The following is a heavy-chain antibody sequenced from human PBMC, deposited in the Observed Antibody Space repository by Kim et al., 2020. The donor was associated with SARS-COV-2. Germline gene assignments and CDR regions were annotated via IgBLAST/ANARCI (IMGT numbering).Heavy chain of an antibody. D-gene: IGHD3-22*01. J-gene: IGHJ4*02. CDR2: TIPILGKA. CDR1: GGTFSSYA. CDR3: ARDGHYDSSGYPTH. V-gene: IGHV1-69*04. Sequence: SVKVSCKASGGTFSSYAISWVRQAPGQGLEWMGRTIPILGKANNAQKFQGRVTITADKSTSTAYMELSSLRSEDTAVYYCARDGHYDSSGYPTHWGQGTLVTVSS.